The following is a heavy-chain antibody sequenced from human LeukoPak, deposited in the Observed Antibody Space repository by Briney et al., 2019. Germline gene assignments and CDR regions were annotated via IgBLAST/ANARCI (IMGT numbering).Heavy chain of an antibody. CDR2: FFYSGNT. J-gene: IGHJ4*02. D-gene: IGHD1-26*01. V-gene: IGHV4-39*01. CDR3: AGTVGATFHFDY. CDR1: GGSISRSSYY. Sequence: PSETLSLTCTVSGGSISRSSYYWGWMRPTPGKGLEWMGSFFYSGNTYYTPSLNSRVTISVETSKNQFSLRLSSVTAADTAVYYCAGTVGATFHFDYWGQGTLVTVSS.